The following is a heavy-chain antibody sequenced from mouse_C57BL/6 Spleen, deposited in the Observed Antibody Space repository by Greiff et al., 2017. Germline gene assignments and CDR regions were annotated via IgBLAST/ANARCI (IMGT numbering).Heavy chain of an antibody. Sequence: EVQLVESGGGLVKPGGSLKLSCAASGFTFSDYGMHWVRQAPEKGLEWVAYISSGSSTIYYADTVKGRFTIFRENAKTTLFLQMTSLRSEDTAMYYCARGGSSGPWFAYWGQGTLVTVSA. D-gene: IGHD3-2*02. J-gene: IGHJ3*01. CDR2: ISSGSSTI. CDR3: ARGGSSGPWFAY. CDR1: GFTFSDYG. V-gene: IGHV5-17*01.